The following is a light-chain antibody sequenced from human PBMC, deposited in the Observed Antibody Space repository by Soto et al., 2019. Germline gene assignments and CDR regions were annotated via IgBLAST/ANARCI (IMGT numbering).Light chain of an antibody. CDR3: QQYGTSPPT. CDR2: GAS. J-gene: IGKJ1*01. Sequence: EIVMTQSPATLSVSPGERATLSCRASQSVSSSYLAWHQQKPGQTPRLLVYGASNRATGIPDRFSGSGSGTAFTLTISRLEPEDFAVYTCQQYGTSPPTFGQGTKVDIK. V-gene: IGKV3-20*01. CDR1: QSVSSSY.